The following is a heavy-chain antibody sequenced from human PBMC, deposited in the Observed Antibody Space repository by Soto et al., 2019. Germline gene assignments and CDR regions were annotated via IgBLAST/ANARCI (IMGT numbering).Heavy chain of an antibody. V-gene: IGHV1-2*04. Sequence: GASVKVSCKASGYTFTGYYMHWVRQAPGQGLEWMGWINPNSGGTNYAQKFQGWVTMTRDTSISTAYMELSRLRSDDTAVYYCARGLNVLRFLEGKRQDDYYYCIDVWGQGTTVTVSS. CDR3: ARGLNVLRFLEGKRQDDYYYCIDV. CDR2: INPNSGGT. D-gene: IGHD3-3*01. CDR1: GYTFTGYY. J-gene: IGHJ6*02.